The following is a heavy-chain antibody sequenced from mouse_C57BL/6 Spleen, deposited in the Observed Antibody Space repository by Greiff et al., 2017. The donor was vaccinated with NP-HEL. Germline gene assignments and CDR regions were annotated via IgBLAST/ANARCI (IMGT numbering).Heavy chain of an antibody. Sequence: EVKLMESGPGLVKPSQSLSLTCSVTGYSITSGYYWNWIRQFPGNKLEWMGYISYDGSNNYNPSLKNRISITRDTSKNQFFLKLNSVTTEDTATYYCARDSNYAWFAYWGLGTLVTVSA. V-gene: IGHV3-6*01. CDR1: GYSITSGYY. D-gene: IGHD2-5*01. CDR2: ISYDGSN. J-gene: IGHJ3*01. CDR3: ARDSNYAWFAY.